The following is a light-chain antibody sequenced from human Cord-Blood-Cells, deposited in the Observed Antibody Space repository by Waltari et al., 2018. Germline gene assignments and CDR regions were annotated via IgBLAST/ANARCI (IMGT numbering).Light chain of an antibody. CDR1: HSVLYSSNNSNY. CDR2: WAS. J-gene: IGKJ3*01. V-gene: IGKV4-1*01. CDR3: QQYYSTPPT. Sequence: DILMTHSPHSLSVSLGETATITCKASHSVLYSSNNSNYLAWYQQKPGQPPKLLIYWASTRESGVPDRFSGSGSGTDFTLTISSLQAEDVAVYYCQQYYSTPPTFGHGTKVDIK.